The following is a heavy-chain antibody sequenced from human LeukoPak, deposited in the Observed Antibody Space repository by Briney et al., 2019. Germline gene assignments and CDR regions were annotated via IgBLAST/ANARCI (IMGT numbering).Heavy chain of an antibody. CDR3: VSFYETY. J-gene: IGHJ4*02. CDR2: INSDGSWT. Sequence: GGSLRLSCAASGNYWMHWVRQAPGKGLVWVSHINSDGSWTSYADSVKGRFTISKDNAKNTVYLLMNSLRAEDTAVYYCVSFYETYWGRGTLVTVSS. D-gene: IGHD2/OR15-2a*01. CDR1: GNYW. V-gene: IGHV3-74*01.